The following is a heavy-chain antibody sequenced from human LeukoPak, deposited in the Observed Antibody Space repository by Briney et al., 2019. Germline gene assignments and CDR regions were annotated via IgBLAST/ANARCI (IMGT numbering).Heavy chain of an antibody. CDR3: VSFYETY. J-gene: IGHJ4*02. CDR2: INSDGSWT. Sequence: GGSLRLSCAASGNYWMHWVRQAPGKGLVWVSHINSDGSWTSYADSVKGRFTISKDNAKNTVYLLMNSLRAEDTAVYYCVSFYETYWGRGTLVTVSS. D-gene: IGHD2/OR15-2a*01. CDR1: GNYW. V-gene: IGHV3-74*01.